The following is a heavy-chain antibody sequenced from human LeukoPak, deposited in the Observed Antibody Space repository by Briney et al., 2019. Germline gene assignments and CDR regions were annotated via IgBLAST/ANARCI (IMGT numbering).Heavy chain of an antibody. CDR2: TSYDGFNK. CDR1: GFTFSSYA. V-gene: IGHV3-30*18. D-gene: IGHD5-18*01. J-gene: IGHJ4*02. CDR3: AKTKGYSYGYYFDY. Sequence: GGSLRLSCAASGFTFSSYAMQWVRQSLGKGLEWVTVTSYDGFNKYYADSVKGRFTISRDNSKNTLYLQMNSLRAEDTAVYYCAKTKGYSYGYYFDYWGQGTLVTVSS.